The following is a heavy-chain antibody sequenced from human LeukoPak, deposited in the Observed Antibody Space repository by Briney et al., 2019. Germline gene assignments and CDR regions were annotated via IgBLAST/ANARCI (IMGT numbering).Heavy chain of an antibody. J-gene: IGHJ4*02. V-gene: IGHV3-30*18. CDR1: GFTFSSYA. CDR3: AKQLLWFGELSHFDY. D-gene: IGHD3-10*01. CDR2: ISSDGSSK. Sequence: PGGSLRLSCAASGFTFSSYAMSWVRQAPGKGLEWVAVISSDGSSKHYADSVKGRFAISRDDSKNTLYLQMNSLRAEDTAVYYCAKQLLWFGELSHFDYWGQGTLVTVSS.